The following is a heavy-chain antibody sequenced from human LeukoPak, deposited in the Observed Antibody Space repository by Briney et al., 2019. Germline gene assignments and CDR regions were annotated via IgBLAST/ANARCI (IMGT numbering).Heavy chain of an antibody. D-gene: IGHD4-17*01. CDR1: GVSLSNYA. CDR2: MSFDGTNK. Sequence: GGSLRLSCTASGVSLSNYAMHWVRRPPGRGLEWVAVMSFDGTNKYYGDSVEGRFSVSRDNSKNTLYLQMNSLSPDDPAMYYCATDYGDYEPIDYWGQGTLVTVSS. V-gene: IGHV3-30*04. J-gene: IGHJ4*02. CDR3: ATDYGDYEPIDY.